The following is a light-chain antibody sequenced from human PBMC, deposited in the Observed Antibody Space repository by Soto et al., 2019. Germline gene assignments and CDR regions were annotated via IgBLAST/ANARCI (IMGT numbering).Light chain of an antibody. J-gene: IGKJ3*01. CDR3: QQLNSFPIP. Sequence: IQLTQSPSSLSASVGDRVTISCRASQGIANFLAWYQQKPGKAPKLLIYGASTLQSGVPSRFSGSGSGTDFTLTISSQQPEDFATSYCQQLNSFPIPFGPGTNVDIK. V-gene: IGKV1-9*01. CDR1: QGIANF. CDR2: GAS.